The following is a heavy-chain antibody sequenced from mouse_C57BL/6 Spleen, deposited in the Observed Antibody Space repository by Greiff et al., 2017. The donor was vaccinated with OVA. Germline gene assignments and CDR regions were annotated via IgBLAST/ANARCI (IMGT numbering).Heavy chain of an antibody. CDR2: IWRGGST. J-gene: IGHJ4*01. CDR1: GFSLTSYG. V-gene: IGHV2-5*01. D-gene: IGHD1-2*01. CDR3: AKITTTAYYAMDY. Sequence: VQLQQSGPGLVQPSQSLSITCTVSGFSLTSYGVHWVRQSPGKGLEWLGVIWRGGSTDYNAAFMSRLSITKDNSKSQVFFKMNSLQADDTAIYYGAKITTTAYYAMDYWGQGTSVTVSS.